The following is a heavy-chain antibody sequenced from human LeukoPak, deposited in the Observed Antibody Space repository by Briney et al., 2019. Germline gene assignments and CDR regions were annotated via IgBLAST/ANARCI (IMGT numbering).Heavy chain of an antibody. Sequence: PGGSLRLSCTASGFTVSSDYMSWVRQAPGKGLEWVSVVYSGGNTYYADSVKGRFTISRDNSKNTLYLQMNSLRAEDTAVYYCARELPGGGFDYWGQGTLVTVSS. CDR1: GFTVSSDY. CDR3: ARELPGGGFDY. V-gene: IGHV3-66*01. CDR2: VYSGGNT. D-gene: IGHD3-16*01. J-gene: IGHJ4*02.